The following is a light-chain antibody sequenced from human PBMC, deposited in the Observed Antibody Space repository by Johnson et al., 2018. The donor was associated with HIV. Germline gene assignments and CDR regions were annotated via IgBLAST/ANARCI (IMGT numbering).Light chain of an antibody. J-gene: IGLJ1*01. CDR3: GTWDTSLSAGGV. CDR1: SSNIGNNY. CDR2: DNN. Sequence: QSVLTQPPSVSAAPGQKVTTSCSGSSSNIGNNYVSWYQQLPGTAPKLLIYDNNKRPSGIPDRFSGSKSGTSATLGITGLQTGDEADYYCGTWDTSLSAGGVFGTGTKVPVL. V-gene: IGLV1-51*01.